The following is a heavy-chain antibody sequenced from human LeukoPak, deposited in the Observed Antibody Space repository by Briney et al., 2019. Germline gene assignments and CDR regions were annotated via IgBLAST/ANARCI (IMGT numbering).Heavy chain of an antibody. D-gene: IGHD5-18*01. CDR1: GFSFSGHW. Sequence: PGGSLRLSCIASGFSFSGHWMHWARQLPGKGLVWVSRISPTGSTTSYADSVKGRFTVSRDNAENSLYLQMNSLRVEDTAFYYCARDLAYSRLDYWGQGMLVTVSS. CDR2: ISPTGSTT. J-gene: IGHJ4*02. V-gene: IGHV3-74*01. CDR3: ARDLAYSRLDY.